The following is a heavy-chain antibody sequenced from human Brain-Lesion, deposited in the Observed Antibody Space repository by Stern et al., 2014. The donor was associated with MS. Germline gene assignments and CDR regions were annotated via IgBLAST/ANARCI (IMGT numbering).Heavy chain of an antibody. CDR2: IYYSGNT. D-gene: IGHD2-15*01. V-gene: IGHV4-39*01. Sequence: QLQLQESGPGLVKPSETLSLTCTVAGGSVSSTSYAWAWIRQPPGKGLEWIGTIYYSGNTSHSPSLKGRLPISLATSKNQSSLQLRSVTAADTAVYYCAGEEDIRYCSGGSCTGNWFDPWGQGTLVTVSS. J-gene: IGHJ5*02. CDR3: AGEEDIRYCSGGSCTGNWFDP. CDR1: GGSVSSTSYA.